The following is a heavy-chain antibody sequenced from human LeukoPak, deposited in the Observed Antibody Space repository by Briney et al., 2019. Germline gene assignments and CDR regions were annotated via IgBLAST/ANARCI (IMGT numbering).Heavy chain of an antibody. J-gene: IGHJ6*02. CDR3: ARGGSSWFPYYYGMDV. CDR1: GGSFSGYY. V-gene: IGHV4-34*01. CDR2: INHSGST. D-gene: IGHD6-13*01. Sequence: PSETLSLTCAVYGGSFSGYYWSWIRQPPGKGLEWIGEINHSGSTNYNPSLKSRVTISVDTSKNQFSLKLSSVTAADTAVYYCARGGSSWFPYYYGMDVWGQGTTVTVSS.